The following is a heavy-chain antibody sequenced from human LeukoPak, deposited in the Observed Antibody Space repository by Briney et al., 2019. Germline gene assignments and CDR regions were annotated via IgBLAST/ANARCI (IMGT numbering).Heavy chain of an antibody. CDR2: INHSGST. D-gene: IGHD4-17*01. CDR3: ARTLGYGDYGVIDY. CDR1: GGSFSGYY. Sequence: SETLSLTCAVYGGSFSGYYWSWIRQPPGKGLEWIGEINHSGSTNYNPSLKSRVTISVDTSKNQFSLKLSSVTAADTAVYYCARTLGYGDYGVIDYWGQGTLVTVSS. V-gene: IGHV4-34*01. J-gene: IGHJ4*02.